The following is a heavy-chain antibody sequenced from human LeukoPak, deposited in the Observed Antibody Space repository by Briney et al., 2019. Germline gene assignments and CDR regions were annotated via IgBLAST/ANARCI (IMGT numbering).Heavy chain of an antibody. V-gene: IGHV3-23*01. J-gene: IGHJ4*02. CDR2: IGGSGAGT. Sequence: GGSVRPSCAASRLTFSTYAMSWVRQAPGKGLEWVSTIGGSGAGTYYADSVRGRFIVSRDNSKNTLYLQMNSLRAGDTSVYYCAIFGGSAAGTGGQGTLVTVSS. D-gene: IGHD6-13*01. CDR1: RLTFSTYA. CDR3: AIFGGSAAGT.